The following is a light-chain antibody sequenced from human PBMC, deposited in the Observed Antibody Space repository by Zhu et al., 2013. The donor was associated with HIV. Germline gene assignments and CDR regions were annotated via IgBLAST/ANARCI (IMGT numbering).Light chain of an antibody. Sequence: DIQMTQSPSTLSPSVGDRVTITCRASQSIGTWLAWYQQKPGKAPKLLIYDASSLEAGVPSRFSGSGSGTEFSLTISSLQAEDFATYYCLHYNSYSRTFGPG. CDR3: LHYNSYSRT. V-gene: IGKV1-5*01. CDR2: DAS. CDR1: QSIGTW. J-gene: IGKJ1*01.